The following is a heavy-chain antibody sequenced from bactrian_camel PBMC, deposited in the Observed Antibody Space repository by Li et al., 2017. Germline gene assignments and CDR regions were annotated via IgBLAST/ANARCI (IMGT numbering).Heavy chain of an antibody. CDR2: MYDSGRTGPI. CDR1: EYTFC. Sequence: VQLVESGGGSVQAGGSLKLSCTASEYTFCMAWFRQRPGQGREVVAAMYDSGRTGPIRYADSVRGRFIISRDHAKNSVYLQMNSLRTQDTAMYYCTALCFLPPYNSGQGTQVTVS. D-gene: IGHD2*01. V-gene: IGHV3S42*01. J-gene: IGHJ4*01.